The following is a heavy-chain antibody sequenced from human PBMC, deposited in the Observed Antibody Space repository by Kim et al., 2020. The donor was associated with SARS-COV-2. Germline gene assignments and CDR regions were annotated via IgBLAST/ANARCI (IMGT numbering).Heavy chain of an antibody. Sequence: GSTSYAQKFQGRVTMTRDTSTSTVYMELSSLRSEDTAVYYCAREVGATGYWGQGTLVTVSP. D-gene: IGHD1-26*01. J-gene: IGHJ4*02. CDR2: GST. V-gene: IGHV1-46*01. CDR3: AREVGATGY.